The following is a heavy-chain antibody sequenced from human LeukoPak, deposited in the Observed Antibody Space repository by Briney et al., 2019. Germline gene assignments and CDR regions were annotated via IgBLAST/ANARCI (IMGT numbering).Heavy chain of an antibody. V-gene: IGHV1-3*01. CDR2: INPDNGDT. CDR1: GYTFTRNA. D-gene: IGHD6-13*01. J-gene: IGHJ4*02. CDR3: ARDPGSSWYTFDY. Sequence: ASVKVSCKASGYTFTRNAMHWVRQAPGQRLEWMGWINPDNGDTKYSQKFQDRVTITRDTSATTVYMELSSLRSEDTTVYYCARDPGSSWYTFDYWAREPWSPSPQ.